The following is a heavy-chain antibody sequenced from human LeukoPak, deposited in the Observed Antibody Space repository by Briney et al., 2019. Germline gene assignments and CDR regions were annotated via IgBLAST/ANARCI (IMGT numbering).Heavy chain of an antibody. Sequence: SVKVSCKASGGTFGSYAISWVRQAPGQGLEWMGGIIPIFGTANYAQKLQGRVTITTDESTSTAYMELSSLRSEDTAVYYCASVTPSSGSYYDYWGQGTLVTVSS. CDR2: IIPIFGTA. CDR3: ASVTPSSGSYYDY. J-gene: IGHJ4*02. CDR1: GGTFGSYA. V-gene: IGHV1-69*05. D-gene: IGHD1-26*01.